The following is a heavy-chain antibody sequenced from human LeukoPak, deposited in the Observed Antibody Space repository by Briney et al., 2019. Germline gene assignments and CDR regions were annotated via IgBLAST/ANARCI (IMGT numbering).Heavy chain of an antibody. CDR3: ARRLCSSTSCYRARRDWFDP. D-gene: IGHD2-2*01. J-gene: IGHJ5*02. V-gene: IGHV5-51*01. CDR1: GYSFSNYW. Sequence: GESLKISCKASGYSFSNYWIGWVRQMPGKGLEWMGVIYPGDSDTRYSPSFQGQVTISADKSISTAYLQWSSLKASDTAMYYCARRLCSSTSCYRARRDWFDPWGQGTLVTVSS. CDR2: IYPGDSDT.